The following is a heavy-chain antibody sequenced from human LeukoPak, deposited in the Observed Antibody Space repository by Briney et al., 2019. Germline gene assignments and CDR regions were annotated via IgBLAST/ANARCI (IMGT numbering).Heavy chain of an antibody. CDR2: ISGSGGST. CDR1: GFTFSSYA. CDR3: ANFGCSSTSCLDY. D-gene: IGHD2-2*01. J-gene: IGHJ4*02. Sequence: GGSLRLSCAASGFTFSSYAMSWVRQAPGKGLEWVSAISGSGGSTYYADSVKGRFTTSRDNSKNTLYLQMNSLRAEDTAVYYCANFGCSSTSCLDYWGQGTLVTVSS. V-gene: IGHV3-23*01.